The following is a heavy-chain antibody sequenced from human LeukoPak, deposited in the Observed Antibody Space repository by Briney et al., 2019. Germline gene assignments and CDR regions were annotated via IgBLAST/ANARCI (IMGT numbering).Heavy chain of an antibody. J-gene: IGHJ3*02. Sequence: SETLSLTCTVPGGSIGYYYWSWIRQPPGKGLEWIGYIYYSGSTNYNPSLKSRVTISVDTSKNQFSLKLSSVTAADTAVYYCARDLILTGYYNVFDIWGQGTMVTVSS. CDR3: ARDLILTGYYNVFDI. CDR2: IYYSGST. V-gene: IGHV4-59*01. D-gene: IGHD3-9*01. CDR1: GGSIGYYY.